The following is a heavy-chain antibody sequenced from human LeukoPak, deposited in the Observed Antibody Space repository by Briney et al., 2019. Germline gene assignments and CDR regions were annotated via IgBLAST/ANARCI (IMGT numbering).Heavy chain of an antibody. CDR1: GFTVSSND. V-gene: IGHV3-66*01. CDR3: ARDPGYGDYVNYCDY. D-gene: IGHD4-17*01. CDR2: FYSGGST. Sequence: GGSLRLSWAASGFTVSSNDMSWVRQAPGKGLEWVSIFYSGGSTYYADSVRGRFTISGDNSKNTLYLQMNSLRAEDTAVYYCARDPGYGDYVNYCDYWGQGTLVTVSS. J-gene: IGHJ4*02.